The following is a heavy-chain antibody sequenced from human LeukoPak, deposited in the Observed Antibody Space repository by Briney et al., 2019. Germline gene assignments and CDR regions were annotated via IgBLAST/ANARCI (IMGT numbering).Heavy chain of an antibody. D-gene: IGHD3-22*01. CDR1: GFTFSRYW. CDR3: ARLAYYYDSSGYYAY. Sequence: PGGSLRLSCAASGFTFSRYWMHWVRQAPGKGLVWVSRINTDGSSTSYADSVKGRFTISRDNAKNTLYLQMNSLRAEDTAVYYCARLAYYYDSSGYYAYWGQGTLVTVSS. J-gene: IGHJ4*02. CDR2: INTDGSST. V-gene: IGHV3-74*01.